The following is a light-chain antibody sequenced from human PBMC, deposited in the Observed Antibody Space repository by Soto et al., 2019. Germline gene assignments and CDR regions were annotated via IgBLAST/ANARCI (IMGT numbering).Light chain of an antibody. CDR3: QSYDSSLSGYVV. J-gene: IGLJ2*01. CDR1: SSNIGAGYD. CDR2: GNS. Sequence: QSVLTRPPSVSGAPGQRVTISCTGSSSNIGAGYDVHWYQQLPGTAPKLLIYGNSNRPSGVPDRFSGSKSGTSASLAITGLQAEDEADYYCQSYDSSLSGYVVFGEGTKLTVL. V-gene: IGLV1-40*01.